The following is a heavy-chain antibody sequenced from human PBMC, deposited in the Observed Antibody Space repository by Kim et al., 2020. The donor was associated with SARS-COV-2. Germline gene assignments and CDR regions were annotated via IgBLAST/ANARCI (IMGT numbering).Heavy chain of an antibody. CDR3: VRARGGGYYYGMDV. Sequence: GGSLRLSCAASGFTFSSYAMHWVRQAPGKGLEWVAVISYDGSNKYYADSVKGRLTISRDNSKNTLYLQMNSLRAEDTAVYYCVRARGGGYYYGMDVWGQGTTVTVSS. J-gene: IGHJ6*02. CDR2: ISYDGSNK. CDR1: GFTFSSYA. D-gene: IGHD3-10*01. V-gene: IGHV3-30-3*01.